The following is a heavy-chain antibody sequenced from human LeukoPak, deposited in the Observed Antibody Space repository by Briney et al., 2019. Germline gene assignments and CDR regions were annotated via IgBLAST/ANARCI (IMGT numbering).Heavy chain of an antibody. J-gene: IGHJ4*02. CDR1: GFTFSSYA. D-gene: IGHD2-2*01. CDR3: AKGYCASTTCYARFEN. CDR2: IGGSGGTT. V-gene: IGHV3-23*01. Sequence: GGSLRLSCAASGFTFSSYAISWVRQAPGKGLEWVSSIGGSGGTTFYADSVKGRFTISRDNSKNTLFLQMSSLRAEDTAVYYCAKGYCASTTCYARFENWGQGTLVTVSS.